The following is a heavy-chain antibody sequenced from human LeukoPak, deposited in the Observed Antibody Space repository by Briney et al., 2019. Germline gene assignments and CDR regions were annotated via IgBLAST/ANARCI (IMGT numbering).Heavy chain of an antibody. V-gene: IGHV3-7*01. CDR1: GFTFSSYW. J-gene: IGHJ4*02. CDR2: IKRDGSEK. D-gene: IGHD3-9*01. Sequence: GGSLRLSCAASGFTFSSYWMSWVRQAPGKGLEWVANIKRDGSEKYYVDSVKGQFTISRDNAKNSLYLQMNSLRAEDTAVYYCAKDRGRLRYFDWPFGGFDYWGQGTLVTVSS. CDR3: AKDRGRLRYFDWPFGGFDY.